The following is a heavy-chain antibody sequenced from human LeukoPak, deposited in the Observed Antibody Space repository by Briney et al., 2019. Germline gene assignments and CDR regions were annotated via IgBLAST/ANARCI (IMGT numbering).Heavy chain of an antibody. CDR2: IWYDGSNK. D-gene: IGHD6-13*01. CDR3: AKNAGRDSSSWNRYYYMDV. Sequence: GGFLRLSGAASGFTFSSYGMHWVRQAPGKGLEWGAVIWYDGSNKYYAGSVKGRVTISREDSKNTLYLPMNSLRAEDTAGYYCAKNAGRDSSSWNRYYYMDVWGQGTTVTVSS. CDR1: GFTFSSYG. J-gene: IGHJ6*03. V-gene: IGHV3-33*06.